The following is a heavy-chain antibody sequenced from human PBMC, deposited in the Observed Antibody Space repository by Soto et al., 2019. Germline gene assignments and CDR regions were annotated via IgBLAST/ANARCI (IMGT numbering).Heavy chain of an antibody. CDR2: IHYSGTT. CDR1: GGSISGHY. CDR3: ARESAVAGIFGY. D-gene: IGHD6-13*01. Sequence: QVQLQESGPGLVKPSETLSLSCTVSGGSISGHYWDWIRQPPGKGLEWIGYIHYSGTTDYNPSLRGRVTISLDTSQNHFSLKLTSVPAADTAVYYCARESAVAGIFGYWGQGTLVIVSS. V-gene: IGHV4-59*11. J-gene: IGHJ4*02.